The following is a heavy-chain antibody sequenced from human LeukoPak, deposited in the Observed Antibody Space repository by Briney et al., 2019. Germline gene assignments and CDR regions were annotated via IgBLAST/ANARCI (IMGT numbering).Heavy chain of an antibody. D-gene: IGHD2-2*01. CDR1: GGSISSYY. Sequence: SETLSPTCTVSGGSISSYYWSWIRQPPGKGLEWIGYIYYSGSTNYNPSLKSRVTISVDTSKNQFSLKLSSVTAADTAVYYCARGVGIVVVPAAHFDIWGQGTMVTVSS. V-gene: IGHV4-59*01. CDR2: IYYSGST. CDR3: ARGVGIVVVPAAHFDI. J-gene: IGHJ3*02.